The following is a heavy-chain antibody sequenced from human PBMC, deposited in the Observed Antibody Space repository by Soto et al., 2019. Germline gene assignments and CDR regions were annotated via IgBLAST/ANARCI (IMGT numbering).Heavy chain of an antibody. CDR2: MNPNRGNT. J-gene: IGHJ3*02. CDR1: GYTFTSYD. D-gene: IGHD3-3*01. Sequence: QVQLVQSGAEVKKPGASVKVSCKASGYTFTSYDINCVRQATGQGLEWMRWMNPNRGNTGYAQKFRGRGPMTRNTSISTAYMELSSLRSEDTAVYYCARLIFGVVIRRYSFDIWGQGTMVTVSS. CDR3: ARLIFGVVIRRYSFDI. V-gene: IGHV1-8*01.